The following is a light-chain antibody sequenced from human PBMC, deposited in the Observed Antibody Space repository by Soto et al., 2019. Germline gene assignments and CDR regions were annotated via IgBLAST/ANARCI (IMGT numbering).Light chain of an antibody. V-gene: IGLV2-14*01. J-gene: IGLJ1*01. CDR3: SSYTSSSTDV. Sequence: QSVLAQPASVSGFPGQSITISCTGTSSDVGFSNYVFWYQQHPGKAPKLIISDVSNRPSGVSNRFSGSKSGNTASLTISGLQAEDEADYYCSSYTSSSTDVFGTGTKVTVL. CDR1: SSDVGFSNY. CDR2: DVS.